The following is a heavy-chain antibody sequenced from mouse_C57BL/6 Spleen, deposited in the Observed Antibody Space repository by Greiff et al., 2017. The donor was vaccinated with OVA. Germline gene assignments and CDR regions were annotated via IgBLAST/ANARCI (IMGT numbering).Heavy chain of an antibody. J-gene: IGHJ2*01. V-gene: IGHV3-6*01. Sequence: EVQLQESGPGLVKPSQSLSLTCSVTGYSITSGYYWNWIRQFPGNKLEWMGYISYDGSNNYNPSLKNRISITRDTSTNQFFLKLNSVTTEDTATYYCATYYYGSRNYWGQGTTLTVSS. D-gene: IGHD1-1*01. CDR3: ATYYYGSRNY. CDR1: GYSITSGYY. CDR2: ISYDGSN.